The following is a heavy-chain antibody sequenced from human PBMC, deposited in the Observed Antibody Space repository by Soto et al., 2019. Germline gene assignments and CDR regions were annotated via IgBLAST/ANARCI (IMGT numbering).Heavy chain of an antibody. V-gene: IGHV4-59*01. Sequence: QVHLQESGPGLVKPSETLSLTCAVSRASLASDNWSWIRQPPGKGLAWIGYIYPNGRTNYNPSLRGRVAISIDKSKNQFCLRLDSVFAADAAVYFCARMRGLGEISPFFDHWGQGTLVTVSS. CDR1: RASLASDN. D-gene: IGHD3-16*02. CDR3: ARMRGLGEISPFFDH. J-gene: IGHJ4*02. CDR2: IYPNGRT.